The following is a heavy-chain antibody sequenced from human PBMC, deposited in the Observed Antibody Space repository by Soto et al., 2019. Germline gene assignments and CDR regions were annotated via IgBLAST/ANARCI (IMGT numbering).Heavy chain of an antibody. Sequence: ASVKVSCKASGYTFTGYYMHWVRQAPGQGLEWMGWINPKSGGTNYAQKFQGWVTMTRDTSISTAYMELSRLRSDDTAVYYCARGPDIVVVVATTHFDYWGQGTLVTAPQ. CDR1: GYTFTGYY. J-gene: IGHJ4*02. V-gene: IGHV1-2*04. CDR3: ARGPDIVVVVATTHFDY. D-gene: IGHD2-15*01. CDR2: INPKSGGT.